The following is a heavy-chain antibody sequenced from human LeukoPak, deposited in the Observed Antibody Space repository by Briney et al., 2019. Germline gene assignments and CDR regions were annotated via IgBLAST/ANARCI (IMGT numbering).Heavy chain of an antibody. CDR3: ARDAPYGGNPGYYFDY. D-gene: IGHD4-23*01. J-gene: IGHJ4*02. CDR2: INPSGGST. CDR1: GYTFTSYD. V-gene: IGHV1-46*01. Sequence: ASVKVSCKASGYTFTSYDINWVRQATGQGLEWMGIINPSGGSTSYAQKFQGRVTMTRDTSTSTVYMELSSLRSEDTAVYYCARDAPYGGNPGYYFDYWGQGTLVTVSS.